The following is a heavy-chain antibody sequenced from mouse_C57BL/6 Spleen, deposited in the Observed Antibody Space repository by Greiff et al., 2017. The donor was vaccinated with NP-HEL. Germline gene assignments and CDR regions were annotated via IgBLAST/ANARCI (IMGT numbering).Heavy chain of an antibody. J-gene: IGHJ4*01. D-gene: IGHD3-3*01. V-gene: IGHV1-26*01. CDR3: ARGGLHAMDY. CDR1: GYTFTDYY. CDR2: INPNNGGT. Sequence: EVQLQQSGPELVKPGASVKISCKASGYTFTDYYMNWVKQSHGKSLEWIGDINPNNGGTSYNQKFKGKATLTVDKSSSTAYMELRSLTSEDSAVYYCARGGLHAMDYWGKGTSVTVSS.